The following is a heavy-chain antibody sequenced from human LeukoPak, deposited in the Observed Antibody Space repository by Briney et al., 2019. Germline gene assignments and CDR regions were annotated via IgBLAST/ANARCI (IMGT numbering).Heavy chain of an antibody. Sequence: GGSLRLSCAASGFTFDDYAMHWVRQAPGKGLEWVSGISWNSGSIGYADSVKGRFTISRDNAKNSLYLQMNSLRAEDTAVYYCARGDYYDSSGYPDYFDYWGQGTLVTVSS. D-gene: IGHD3-22*01. J-gene: IGHJ4*02. V-gene: IGHV3-9*01. CDR1: GFTFDDYA. CDR3: ARGDYYDSSGYPDYFDY. CDR2: ISWNSGSI.